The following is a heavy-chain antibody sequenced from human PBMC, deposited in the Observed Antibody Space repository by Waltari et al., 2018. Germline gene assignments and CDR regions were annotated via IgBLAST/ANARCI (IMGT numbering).Heavy chain of an antibody. CDR2: IYYSGST. D-gene: IGHD5-12*01. CDR1: GGSISSYY. J-gene: IGHJ4*02. CDR3: ARGREMATKFDY. Sequence: QVQLQESGPGLVKPSETLSLTCTVSGGSISSYYWSWIRQPPGKGLEWIGYIYYSGSTNYNPSLKSRVTISVDTSKNQFSLKLSSVTAADTAVYYCARGREMATKFDYWGQGTLVTVSS. V-gene: IGHV4-59*01.